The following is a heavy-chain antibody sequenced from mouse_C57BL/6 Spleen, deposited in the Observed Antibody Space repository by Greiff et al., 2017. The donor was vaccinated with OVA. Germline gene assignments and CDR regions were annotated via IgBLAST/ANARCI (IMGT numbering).Heavy chain of an antibody. CDR1: GYSFTGYF. CDR2: INPYNGDT. Sequence: VQLQQSGPELVKPGDSVKISCKASGYSFTGYFMNWVMQSHGKSLEWIGRINPYNGDTFYNQKFKGKATLTVDKSSSTAHMELRSLTSEDSAVYYCAINYYGSSYFYYFDYWGQGTTLTVSS. CDR3: AINYYGSSYFYYFDY. V-gene: IGHV1-20*01. D-gene: IGHD1-1*01. J-gene: IGHJ2*01.